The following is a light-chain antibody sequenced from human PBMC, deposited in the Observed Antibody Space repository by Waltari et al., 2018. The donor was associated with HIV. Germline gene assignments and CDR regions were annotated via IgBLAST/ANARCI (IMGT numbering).Light chain of an antibody. CDR2: DAS. V-gene: IGKV1-33*01. J-gene: IGKJ2*01. Sequence: DLQMTQSPPSLSASVGDRVTITCQASQDITYYLNWFQQQPGKAPKLLIYDASTLQRGVPSRFSGSGSGTDFTFTISSLQPEDIATYYCQQYDDFPYTFGQGTKLEI. CDR3: QQYDDFPYT. CDR1: QDITYY.